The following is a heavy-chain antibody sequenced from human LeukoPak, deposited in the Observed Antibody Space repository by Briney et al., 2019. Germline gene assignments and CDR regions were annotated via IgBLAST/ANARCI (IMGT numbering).Heavy chain of an antibody. J-gene: IGHJ6*03. CDR1: GYTFTSYD. CDR3: ARGRRERFTVTIKQHYYYYYMDV. D-gene: IGHD4-11*01. Sequence: WASVKVSCKASGYTFTSYDINWVRQATGQGLEWMGWMNPDSGNTGYAQKFQGRVTITRNTSISTAYMELSSLRSEDTAVYYCARGRRERFTVTIKQHYYYYYMDVWGKGTTVTVSS. CDR2: MNPDSGNT. V-gene: IGHV1-8*03.